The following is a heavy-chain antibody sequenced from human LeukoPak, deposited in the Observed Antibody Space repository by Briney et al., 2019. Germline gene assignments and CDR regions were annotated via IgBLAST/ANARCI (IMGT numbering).Heavy chain of an antibody. V-gene: IGHV4-30-2*01. D-gene: IGHD3-16*01. CDR2: IYHTGGP. J-gene: IGHJ4*02. CDR1: GASISSGGFY. Sequence: SETLSLTCTVSGASISSGGFYWSWIRQPPRNGLEWIGYIYHTGGPYSNPSLKSRVTISVDKSKNQFSLNLSSVTAADTAVYYCARVTPGGSHALDYWGQGTLVTVSS. CDR3: ARVTPGGSHALDY.